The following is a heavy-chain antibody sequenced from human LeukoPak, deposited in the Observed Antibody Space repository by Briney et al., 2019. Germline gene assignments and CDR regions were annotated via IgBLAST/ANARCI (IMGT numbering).Heavy chain of an antibody. CDR3: ARDRVIAAAGRDYYYMDV. CDR2: IIPIFGTA. D-gene: IGHD6-13*01. Sequence: SVKVSCKASGGTSSSYAISWVRQAPGQGLEWMGGIIPIFGTANYAQKFQGRVTITVDESTSTAYMELSSLRSEDTAVYYCARDRVIAAAGRDYYYMDVWGKGTTVTVSS. J-gene: IGHJ6*03. V-gene: IGHV1-69*01. CDR1: GGTSSSYA.